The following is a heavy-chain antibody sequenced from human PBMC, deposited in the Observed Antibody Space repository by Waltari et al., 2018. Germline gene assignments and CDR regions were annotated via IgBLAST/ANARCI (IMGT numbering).Heavy chain of an antibody. Sequence: EVQLVESGGGLVALGGPLYQPCARPGVTFSSDWPGLVREAPGKGLEWVANIQENGGTKYYVDSVKGRFTISRDNAENSLYLQMNSLRAEDTAVYYCARDDVIPHSGQDYWGQGTLVTVSS. CDR1: GVTFSSDW. J-gene: IGHJ4*02. D-gene: IGHD6-25*01. CDR3: ARDDVIPHSGQDY. CDR2: IQENGGTK. V-gene: IGHV3-7*03.